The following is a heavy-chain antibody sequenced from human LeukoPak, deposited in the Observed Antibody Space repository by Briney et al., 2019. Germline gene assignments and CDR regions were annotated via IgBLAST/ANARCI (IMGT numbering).Heavy chain of an antibody. CDR2: IKPDGSEK. Sequence: GGSLRLSCAGSGFSFRDHWMSWLRQAPGKGPEWVAHIKPDGSEKYYVDSVKGRFIISRDDARNSLSLQMNSLRAEDTAVYYCARDDSNYVAGWFDPWGQGALVTVSS. D-gene: IGHD4-11*01. V-gene: IGHV3-7*01. CDR1: GFSFRDHW. J-gene: IGHJ5*02. CDR3: ARDDSNYVAGWFDP.